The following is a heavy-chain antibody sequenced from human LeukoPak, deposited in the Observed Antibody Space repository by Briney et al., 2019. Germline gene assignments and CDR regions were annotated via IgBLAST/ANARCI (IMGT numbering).Heavy chain of an antibody. CDR2: IYHSGIT. V-gene: IGHV4-4*02. Sequence: TSETLSLTCVVSGGSISSSNWWSWVRQPPGKGLEWIGEIYHSGITNYNPSLKSRVTISVDKSKNQFSLKLSSVTAADTAVYYCARGYGDYGRGAFDIWGQGTTVTVSS. CDR1: GGSISSSNW. J-gene: IGHJ3*02. CDR3: ARGYGDYGRGAFDI. D-gene: IGHD4-17*01.